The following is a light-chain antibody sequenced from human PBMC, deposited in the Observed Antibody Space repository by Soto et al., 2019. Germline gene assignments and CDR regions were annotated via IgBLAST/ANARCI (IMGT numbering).Light chain of an antibody. Sequence: QMAKSRSALPASVEDRVTITCRASQGISNYLAWYQQKPGKVPKLLIYAASTLQSGVPSRFSGSGSGTDFTLTIISVQPEDVATYYSQDDTSPLLTFAQGTRLET. V-gene: IGKV1-27*01. CDR1: QGISNY. CDR2: AAS. CDR3: QDDTSPLLT. J-gene: IGKJ5*01.